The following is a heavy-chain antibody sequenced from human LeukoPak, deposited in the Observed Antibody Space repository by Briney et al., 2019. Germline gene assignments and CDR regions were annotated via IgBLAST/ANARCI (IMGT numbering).Heavy chain of an antibody. D-gene: IGHD6-13*01. J-gene: IGHJ5*02. CDR3: ARAKYSSSWFDH. Sequence: GGSLRLSCAASGFTFSSYAMHWVRQAPGKGLEWVAVIPYDGSNKYYADSVKGRFTISRDNSKNTLYLQMNSLRAEDTAVYYCARAKYSSSWFDHWGQGTLVTVSS. CDR2: IPYDGSNK. CDR1: GFTFSSYA. V-gene: IGHV3-30*04.